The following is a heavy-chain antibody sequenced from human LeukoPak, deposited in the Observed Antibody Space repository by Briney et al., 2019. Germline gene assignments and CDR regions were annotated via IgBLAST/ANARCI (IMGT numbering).Heavy chain of an antibody. V-gene: IGHV4-59*01. D-gene: IGHD3-10*01. Sequence: NPSETLSLTCTVSGGSISSYYWSWIRQPPGKGLEWIGYIYYSGSTNYNPSLKSRVTISVDTSKNQFSLKLSSVTAADTAVYYCVASGRNYYGSGSSIDYWGQGTLVTVSS. J-gene: IGHJ4*02. CDR1: GGSISSYY. CDR3: VASGRNYYGSGSSIDY. CDR2: IYYSGST.